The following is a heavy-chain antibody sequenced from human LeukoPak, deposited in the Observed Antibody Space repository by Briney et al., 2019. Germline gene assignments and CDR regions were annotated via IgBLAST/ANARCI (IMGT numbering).Heavy chain of an antibody. CDR1: GYTFTGYY. CDR3: ATDPSTGRGYSYGDPGY. Sequence: ASVKVSCKASGYTFTGYYMHWVRQAPGQGLEWMGWINPNSGGTNYAQKLQGRVTMTTDTSTSTAYMELRSLRSDDTAVYYCATDPSTGRGYSYGDPGYWGQGTLVTVSS. CDR2: INPNSGGT. J-gene: IGHJ4*02. V-gene: IGHV1-2*02. D-gene: IGHD5-18*01.